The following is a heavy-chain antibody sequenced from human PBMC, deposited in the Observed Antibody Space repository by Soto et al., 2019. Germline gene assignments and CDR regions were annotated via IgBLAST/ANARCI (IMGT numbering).Heavy chain of an antibody. Sequence: SLTCSVSGGSINNYYWSWIRQPPGKGLGWIAYIHYSGSTKYNPSLQSRATISVDTSKNQLSLKLNSVTADDTAVYFCARQTPGTYGGYLDSWGQGTLVTVSS. D-gene: IGHD4-17*01. CDR3: ARQTPGTYGGYLDS. CDR1: GGSINNYY. CDR2: IHYSGST. J-gene: IGHJ4*02. V-gene: IGHV4-59*08.